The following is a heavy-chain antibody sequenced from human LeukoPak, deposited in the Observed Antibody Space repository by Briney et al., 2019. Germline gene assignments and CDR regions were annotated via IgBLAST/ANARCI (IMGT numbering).Heavy chain of an antibody. CDR2: INPNSGGT. Sequence: ASVKVSYKASGYTFTGYYMHWVRQAPGQGLEWMGWINPNSGGTNYAQKFQGRVTMTRDTSISTAYMELSRLRSDDTAVYCCARASRYGSGSYSLSWFDPWGQGTLVTVSS. CDR3: ARASRYGSGSYSLSWFDP. J-gene: IGHJ5*02. D-gene: IGHD3-10*01. CDR1: GYTFTGYY. V-gene: IGHV1-2*02.